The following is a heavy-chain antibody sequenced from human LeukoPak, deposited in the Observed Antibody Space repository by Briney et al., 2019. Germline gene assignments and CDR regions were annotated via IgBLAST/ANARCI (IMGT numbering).Heavy chain of an antibody. CDR3: VREAPEWEIPSDY. CDR1: GFTFSSYW. Sequence: GGSLRLSCTASGFTFSSYWMHWVRQAPGKGLVWVSHINTDGSSTNYADSVKGRFTISRDNAKNTLYLQMNSLRAEDTAVYYCVREAPEWEIPSDYWGQGTLVTVSS. D-gene: IGHD1-26*01. CDR2: INTDGSST. J-gene: IGHJ4*02. V-gene: IGHV3-74*01.